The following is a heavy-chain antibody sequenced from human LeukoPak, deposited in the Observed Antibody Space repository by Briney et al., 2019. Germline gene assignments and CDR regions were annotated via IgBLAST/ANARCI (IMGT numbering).Heavy chain of an antibody. CDR2: ISYDGSNK. CDR1: GFTFSSYA. V-gene: IGHV3-30*04. Sequence: GRSLRLSCAASGFTFSSYAMHWVRQAPGKGLEWVAVISYDGSNKYYADSVKGRFTISRDNSKNSLYLQMNSLRAEDTAVYYCARGEGYSYGPAYYYGMDVRGQGTTVTVSS. J-gene: IGHJ6*02. D-gene: IGHD5-18*01. CDR3: ARGEGYSYGPAYYYGMDV.